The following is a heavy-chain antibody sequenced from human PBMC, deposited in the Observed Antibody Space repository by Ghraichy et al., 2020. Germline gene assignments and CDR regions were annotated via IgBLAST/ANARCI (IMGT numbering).Heavy chain of an antibody. Sequence: GGSLRLSCAASGFTFSSYWMHWVRQAPGKGLVWVSRINSDGSSTYYADSVKGRFTISRDNAKNTLYLQMNSLRAEDTAVYYCASLGGSYYAGVDYWGQGTLVTVSS. D-gene: IGHD1-26*01. V-gene: IGHV3-74*01. J-gene: IGHJ4*02. CDR3: ASLGGSYYAGVDY. CDR2: INSDGSST. CDR1: GFTFSSYW.